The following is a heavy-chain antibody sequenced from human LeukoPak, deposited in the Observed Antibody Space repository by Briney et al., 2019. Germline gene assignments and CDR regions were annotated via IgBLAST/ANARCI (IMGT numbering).Heavy chain of an antibody. V-gene: IGHV1-69*06. Sequence: SVTVSCKASRGTFSSYAISWARQAPGQGLEWMGVINPIFGTANYAQKFQGRATITASKSTITAYMELSSLRSEDTAVYYGARDQGHVVVAYWGQGTLVTVSS. CDR1: RGTFSSYA. CDR2: INPIFGTA. J-gene: IGHJ4*02. CDR3: ARDQGHVVVAY. D-gene: IGHD3-16*01.